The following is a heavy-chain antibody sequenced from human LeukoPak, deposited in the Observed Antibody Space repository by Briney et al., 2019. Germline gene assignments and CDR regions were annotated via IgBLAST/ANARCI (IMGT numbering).Heavy chain of an antibody. CDR1: GFTFSDYY. V-gene: IGHV3-11*01. CDR3: ARQPRVAAAPI. J-gene: IGHJ4*02. Sequence: PGGSMRLSCAASGFTFSDYYMSWIRQAPGKGMDWISYISRGGSTTYYADSVKGRFTISRDNAKNSLYLQMNSLRAEDTAVYYCARQPRVAAAPIWGQGTLVTVSS. CDR2: ISRGGSTT. D-gene: IGHD6-25*01.